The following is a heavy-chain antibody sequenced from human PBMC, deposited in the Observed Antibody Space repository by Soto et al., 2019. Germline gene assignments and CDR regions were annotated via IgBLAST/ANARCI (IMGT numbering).Heavy chain of an antibody. Sequence: PGGSLRLSCAASGFSFSDSAMNWVRQAPGKGLERLSFITSTSSTIYYADSVKGRFTISRDNAKNSLCLHMNSLRDEDTAVYYCARGRDHAFDIWGQGTMVTVSS. CDR2: ITSTSSTI. J-gene: IGHJ3*02. V-gene: IGHV3-48*02. CDR1: GFSFSDSA. CDR3: ARGRDHAFDI.